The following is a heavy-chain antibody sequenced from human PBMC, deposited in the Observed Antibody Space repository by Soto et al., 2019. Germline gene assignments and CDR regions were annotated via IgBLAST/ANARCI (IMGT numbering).Heavy chain of an antibody. CDR3: ARAALYYGMDV. CDR1: GGSISSYY. CDR2: IYYSGST. J-gene: IGHJ6*02. V-gene: IGHV4-59*01. Sequence: QVQLQESGPGLVKPSETLSLTCTVSGGSISSYYWSWIRQPPGKGLEWIGYIYYSGSTNYNPSLKRXXTXSVXTSKNQFSLKLGSVTAADTAVHYCARAALYYGMDVWGQGTTVTVSS.